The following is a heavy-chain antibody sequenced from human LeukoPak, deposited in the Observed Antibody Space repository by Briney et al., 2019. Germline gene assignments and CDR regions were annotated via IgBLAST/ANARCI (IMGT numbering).Heavy chain of an antibody. CDR2: ISGSGGST. Sequence: GGSLRLSCAASGFTFSSYGMSWVRQAPGKGLEWVSAISGSGGSTYYADSVKGRFTISRDNSKNTLYLQMNSLRAEDTAVYYCARDLSVGSGSYSLPYNWFDPWGQGTLVTVSS. V-gene: IGHV3-23*01. CDR3: ARDLSVGSGSYSLPYNWFDP. J-gene: IGHJ5*02. D-gene: IGHD3-10*01. CDR1: GFTFSSYG.